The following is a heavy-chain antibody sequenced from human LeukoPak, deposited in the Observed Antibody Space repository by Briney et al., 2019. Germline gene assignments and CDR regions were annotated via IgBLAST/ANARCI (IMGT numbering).Heavy chain of an antibody. Sequence: GESLRLSCAVSGFTFDDYAMDWVRQAPGKGLGWVSLISWDGGSTYYADSVKGRFTISRDNSKNSLYLQMNSLRAEDTALYYCAKDQGHCSSTSCLALDYWGQGTLVTVSS. V-gene: IGHV3-43D*03. CDR3: AKDQGHCSSTSCLALDY. J-gene: IGHJ4*02. D-gene: IGHD2-2*01. CDR2: ISWDGGST. CDR1: GFTFDDYA.